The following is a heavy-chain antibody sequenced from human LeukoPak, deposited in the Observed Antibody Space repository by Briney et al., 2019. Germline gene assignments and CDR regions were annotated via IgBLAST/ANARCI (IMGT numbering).Heavy chain of an antibody. D-gene: IGHD4-17*01. J-gene: IGHJ4*02. V-gene: IGHV3-30-3*01. CDR2: ISYDGTEK. CDR1: GLSFSSYA. Sequence: PGGSLRLSCAASGLSFSSYAMHWVHQAPGKGLEWVAVISYDGTEKYYGDSVKGRFTISRDNSKNTLYLQMNSLRAEDTALYYCARDGHGVPLDYWGQGTLVTVSP. CDR3: ARDGHGVPLDY.